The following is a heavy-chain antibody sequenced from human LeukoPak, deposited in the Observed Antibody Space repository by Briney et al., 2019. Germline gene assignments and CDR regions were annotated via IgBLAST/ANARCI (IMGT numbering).Heavy chain of an antibody. CDR2: SCRADCAT. CDR1: GYSFATYW. Sequence: GAYLMISCKGSGYSFATYWIGWVRQMRGKGLERTAVSCRADCATTYSPSFQGQVTISADKYISTAYLQWSSLKAPDTAIYYCARHRKTIPAVPATMSRSYYYYMTVWGKGTTATVPS. D-gene: IGHD6-19*01. J-gene: IGHJ6*03. V-gene: IGHV5-51*01. CDR3: ARHRKTIPAVPATMSRSYYYYMTV.